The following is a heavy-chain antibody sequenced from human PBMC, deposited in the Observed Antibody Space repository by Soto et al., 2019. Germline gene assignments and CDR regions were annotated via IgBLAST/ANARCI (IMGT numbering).Heavy chain of an antibody. CDR1: GGTFSSYA. CDR2: IIPIFGTA. Sequence: QVQLVQSGAEVKKPGSSVKVSCKASGGTFSSYAISWVRQAPGQGLEWMGGIIPIFGTANYAQKFQGRVTITADESMSTAYMELSSLRSEDTAVYYCARRLQFEYYYGMDVWGQGTTVTVSS. J-gene: IGHJ6*02. V-gene: IGHV1-69*12. D-gene: IGHD5-12*01. CDR3: ARRLQFEYYYGMDV.